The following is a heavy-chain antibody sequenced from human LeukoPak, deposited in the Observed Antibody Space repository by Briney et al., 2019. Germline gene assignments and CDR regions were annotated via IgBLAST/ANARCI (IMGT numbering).Heavy chain of an antibody. D-gene: IGHD5/OR15-5a*01. CDR2: ISAYNGHT. J-gene: IGHJ4*02. CDR1: GHTFTSYG. Sequence: ASVKVSCKASGHTFTSYGLTWVRQAPGQGLEWMGWISAYNGHTKYPQKLQGRVTMTTDTSTSTAYMELSRLRSDDTAVYYCARTSKYYFDYWGQGTLVTVSS. V-gene: IGHV1-18*01. CDR3: ARTSKYYFDY.